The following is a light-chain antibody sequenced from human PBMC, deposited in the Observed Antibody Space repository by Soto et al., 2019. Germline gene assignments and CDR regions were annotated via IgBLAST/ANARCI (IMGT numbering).Light chain of an antibody. CDR2: GAS. CDR1: QSVSSN. V-gene: IGKV3-20*01. Sequence: EIVLTQSPATLSVSPGERATLSCRASQSVSSNLAWYQQRPGQAPRLLIYGASSRATGIPDRFSGRGSGTDFTLTISRLEPEDFAVYYCQQYCCSPRTFGHGTKVDIK. CDR3: QQYCCSPRT. J-gene: IGKJ1*01.